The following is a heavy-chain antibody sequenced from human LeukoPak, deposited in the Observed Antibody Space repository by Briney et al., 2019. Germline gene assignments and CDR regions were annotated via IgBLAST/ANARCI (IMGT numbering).Heavy chain of an antibody. CDR2: IYTSGST. CDR1: GGSISSYF. D-gene: IGHD3-22*01. J-gene: IGHJ4*02. V-gene: IGHV4-4*07. CDR3: ARLAHYYDNSGYLFDY. Sequence: KASETLSLTCTVSGGSISSYFWSWIRQPAGKGLEWIGRIYTSGSTNYNPSLKSRVTMSVDTSKNQFSLKLSSVTAADTAVYYCARLAHYYDNSGYLFDYWGQGTLVTVPS.